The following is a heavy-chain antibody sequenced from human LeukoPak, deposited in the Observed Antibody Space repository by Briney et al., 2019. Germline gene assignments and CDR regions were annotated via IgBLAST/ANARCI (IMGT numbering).Heavy chain of an antibody. CDR2: IYYSGST. J-gene: IGHJ4*02. D-gene: IGHD2-2*01. V-gene: IGHV4-59*01. CDR1: GGSISSYY. Sequence: SETLSLTCTVSGGSISSYYWSWIRQPPGKGLEWIGYIYYSGSTNYNPSLKSRVTISVDTSKNQFSLKLNSVTAADTAVYYCARGRRYCSSTSCYLFDYWGQGTLVTVSS. CDR3: ARGRRYCSSTSCYLFDY.